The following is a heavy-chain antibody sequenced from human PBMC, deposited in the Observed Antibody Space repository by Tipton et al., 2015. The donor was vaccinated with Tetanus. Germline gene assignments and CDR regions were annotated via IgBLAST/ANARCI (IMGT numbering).Heavy chain of an antibody. D-gene: IGHD3-22*01. Sequence: TLSLTCTVSGVSIGSYYWSWIRQPPGKGLEWIGSIYYNGGTNSNPSLKSRVAISVDTSRNQFSLRLTSVTAADTALYYCAREVVNSGYYSSKYYFDYWGQGTLVTVSS. V-gene: IGHV4-59*01. J-gene: IGHJ4*02. CDR1: GVSIGSYY. CDR3: AREVVNSGYYSSKYYFDY. CDR2: IYYNGGT.